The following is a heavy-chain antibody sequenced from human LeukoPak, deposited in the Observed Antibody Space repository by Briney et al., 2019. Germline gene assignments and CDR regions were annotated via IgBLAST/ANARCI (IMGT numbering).Heavy chain of an antibody. CDR1: GYTFTSYY. CDR2: INPSGGST. D-gene: IGHD1-26*01. J-gene: IGHJ3*02. CDR3: AMSSVSRYDAFDI. Sequence: GASVKVSCKASGYTFTSYYMHWVRQAPGQGLEWMGIINPSGGSTSYAQKFQGRVTMTRDTSTSTVYMELSSLRSEDTAVYYCAMSSVSRYDAFDIWGQGTMVTVSS. V-gene: IGHV1-46*01.